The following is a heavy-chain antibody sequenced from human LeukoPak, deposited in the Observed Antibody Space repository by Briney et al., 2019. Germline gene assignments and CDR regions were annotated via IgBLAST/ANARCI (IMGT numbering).Heavy chain of an antibody. CDR2: TNPNSGNT. CDR1: GYTFTSYD. J-gene: IGHJ3*02. V-gene: IGHV1-8*01. Sequence: ASVKVSCKASGYTFTSYDINWVRQAAGQGLEWMGWTNPNSGNTGYAQKFQGRVTMTRNTSISTAYMELSSLRSEDTAVYYCATSPGVTRAFDIWGQGTMVTVSS. CDR3: ATSPGVTRAFDI. D-gene: IGHD4-23*01.